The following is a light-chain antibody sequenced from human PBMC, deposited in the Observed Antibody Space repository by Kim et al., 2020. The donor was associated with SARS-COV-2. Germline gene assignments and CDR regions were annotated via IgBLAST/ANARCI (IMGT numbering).Light chain of an antibody. J-gene: IGKJ2*01. V-gene: IGKV1-33*01. CDR1: PDINNY. CDR3: HQYQNLPYT. Sequence: DIQMTQSPSSLSASVGDRVTITCQASPDINNYLNWYQQKPGKAPHLLIHAASNLETGVPSRFSGSGSGTDFTFTISSLRPEDIATYYCHQYQNLPYTFGQGTKLEIK. CDR2: AAS.